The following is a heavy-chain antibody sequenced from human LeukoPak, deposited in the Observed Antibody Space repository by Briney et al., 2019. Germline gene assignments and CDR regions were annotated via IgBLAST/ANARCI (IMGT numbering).Heavy chain of an antibody. Sequence: PSETLSLTCTVSGGSISSNSYYWGWIRQPPGKGLEWIGSIYYSGSTYYNPSLKSRVTISVDTSKNQFSLKLSSVTAADTAVYYCARDHNYGGNYFDYWGQGTLVTVSS. CDR2: IYYSGST. V-gene: IGHV4-39*07. D-gene: IGHD4-23*01. CDR1: GGSISSNSYY. CDR3: ARDHNYGGNYFDY. J-gene: IGHJ4*02.